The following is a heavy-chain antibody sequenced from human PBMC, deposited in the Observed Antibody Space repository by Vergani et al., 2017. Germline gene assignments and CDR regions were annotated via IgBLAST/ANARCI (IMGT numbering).Heavy chain of an antibody. J-gene: IGHJ4*02. CDR1: GGSISSYY. Sequence: QVQLQESGPGLVKPSETLSLTCTVSGGSISSYYWSWIRQPTGKGLEWIGYIYYSGSTNYNPSLKSRVTISVDTSKNQFSLKLSSVTAADTAVYYCARRSGDIIPSNTFGYWGQGTLVTVSS. CDR2: IYYSGST. D-gene: IGHD3-10*01. V-gene: IGHV4-59*12. CDR3: ARRSGDIIPSNTFGY.